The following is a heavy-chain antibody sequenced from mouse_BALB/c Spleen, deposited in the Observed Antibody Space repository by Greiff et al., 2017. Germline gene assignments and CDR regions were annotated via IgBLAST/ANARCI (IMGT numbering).Heavy chain of an antibody. V-gene: IGHV1-7*01. CDR3: ARSYDGYFDYAMDY. D-gene: IGHD2-3*01. CDR1: GYTFTSYW. J-gene: IGHJ4*01. CDR2: INPSTGYT. Sequence: QVQLQQSEAELAKPGASVKMSCKASGYTFTSYWMHWVKQRPGQGLEWIGYINPSTGYTEYNQKFKDKATLTADKSSSTAYMQLSSLTSEDSAVYYCARSYDGYFDYAMDYWGQGTSVTVSS.